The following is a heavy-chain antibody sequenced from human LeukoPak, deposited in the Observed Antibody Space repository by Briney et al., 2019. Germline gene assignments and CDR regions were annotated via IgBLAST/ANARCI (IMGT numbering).Heavy chain of an antibody. Sequence: SETLSLTCTVSGYSISSGYYWGWIRQPPGKGLEWIGSIYHSGSTYYNPSLKSRVTMSVDTSKNQFSLKLSSVTAADTAVYYCARGGYSYGQDSPDYYDSSGYTLFFDYWGQGTLVTVSS. CDR1: GYSISSGYY. CDR3: ARGGYSYGQDSPDYYDSSGYTLFFDY. D-gene: IGHD3-22*01. J-gene: IGHJ4*02. CDR2: IYHSGST. V-gene: IGHV4-38-2*02.